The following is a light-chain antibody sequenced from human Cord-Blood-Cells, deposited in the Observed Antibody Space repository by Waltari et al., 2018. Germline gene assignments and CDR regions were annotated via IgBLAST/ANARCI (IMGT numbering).Light chain of an antibody. CDR1: QSISSY. CDR3: QQSYSTPRP. CDR2: AAS. V-gene: IGKV1-39*01. J-gene: IGKJ2*01. Sequence: DIQMTKSPSSLSASVGDRVTITCRASQSISSYLNWYQQKPGKAPKLLIYAASSLQSGVPSRFSGSGSGTDFTLTISSLQPEDFATYYCQQSYSTPRPFGQGTKLEIK.